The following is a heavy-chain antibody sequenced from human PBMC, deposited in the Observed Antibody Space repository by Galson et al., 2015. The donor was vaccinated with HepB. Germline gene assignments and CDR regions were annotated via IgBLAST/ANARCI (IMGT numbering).Heavy chain of an antibody. CDR1: GYTFTDYY. V-gene: IGHV1-46*01. J-gene: IGHJ4*01. Sequence: SVKVSCKASGYTFTDYYFHWVRQAPGQGLEWMGLIHPSDSTTNYAQRFQGRVTMTRDTSTSTVYMELSSLRSEDTAVYHCAGGVGGFWYDGGCSPMPFFGYWGPGTPVTRS. CDR2: IHPSDSTT. CDR3: AGGVGGFWYDGGCSPMPFFGY. D-gene: IGHD2-15*01.